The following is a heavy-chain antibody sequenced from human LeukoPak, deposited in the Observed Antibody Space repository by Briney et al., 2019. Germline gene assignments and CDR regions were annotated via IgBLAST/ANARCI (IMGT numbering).Heavy chain of an antibody. D-gene: IGHD1-26*01. CDR3: ATHSGSYRGHFGY. V-gene: IGHV1-18*01. Sequence: GASVKVSCKASGYTFTRYGISWVRQAPGQGLEWIGWISTYNGNTKYAQKVQGRVTMTTDTSTSTAYMELRSLKSDDAAVYYCATHSGSYRGHFGYWGQGALVTVSS. CDR2: ISTYNGNT. CDR1: GYTFTRYG. J-gene: IGHJ4*02.